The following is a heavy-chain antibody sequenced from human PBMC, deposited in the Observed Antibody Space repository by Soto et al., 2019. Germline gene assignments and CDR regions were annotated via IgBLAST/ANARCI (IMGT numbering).Heavy chain of an antibody. V-gene: IGHV4-61*01. CDR1: CGSVSSGSYY. CDR3: ARVRRWSNAFDL. Sequence: QVQLQESGPGLVKPSETLSLTCTVSCGSVSSGSYYWSCIRQPPGKGLEWIGYIYYSGSTNYNPSLKSRATISVDTSKNQFDLMLSSVTAADTXXXXXARVRRWSNAFDLWGQGTMVTVSS. D-gene: IGHD2-15*01. J-gene: IGHJ3*01. CDR2: IYYSGST.